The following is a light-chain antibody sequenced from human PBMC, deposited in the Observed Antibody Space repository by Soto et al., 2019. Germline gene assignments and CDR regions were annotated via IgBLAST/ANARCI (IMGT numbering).Light chain of an antibody. CDR1: QSVGTS. J-gene: IGKJ1*01. CDR3: QHRGSWPRS. V-gene: IGKV3-11*01. CDR2: DAA. Sequence: DIVLTRSPATLSLSPGERATLSYTASQSVGTSLAWYKQQPGQAPRLLIHDAAYRASGIPERFSGSGSGTAFSLSISRLEPDDFAVYYCQHRGSWPRSFGRGTKVEI.